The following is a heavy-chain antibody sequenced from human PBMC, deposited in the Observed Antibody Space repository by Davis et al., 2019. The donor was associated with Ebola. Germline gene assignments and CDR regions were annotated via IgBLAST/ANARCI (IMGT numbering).Heavy chain of an antibody. V-gene: IGHV3-74*01. CDR2: INRDESGT. J-gene: IGHJ4*02. Sequence: HTGGSLRLSCAASGFTFSNYWMHWVRQAPGKGLVWVSRINRDESGTTYADSMKGRFTISRDSSKNTLYLQMNSLRAEDTALYYCARVSQVQGVIPQYYFDYWGQGTLVTVSS. D-gene: IGHD3-10*01. CDR3: ARVSQVQGVIPQYYFDY. CDR1: GFTFSNYW.